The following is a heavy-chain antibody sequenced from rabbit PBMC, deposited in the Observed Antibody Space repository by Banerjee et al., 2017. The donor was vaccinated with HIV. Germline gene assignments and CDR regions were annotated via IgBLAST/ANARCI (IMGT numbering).Heavy chain of an antibody. CDR2: INIAAGST. CDR3: ARPYDGVGWASGL. CDR1: GFSFSSSYR. Sequence: QEQLEESGGGLVKPEGSLTLTCTASGFSFSSSYRMCWVRQAPGKGLEWIACINIAAGSTYYASWAKGRFTISKASSTTVTLQMTSLTAADTATYFCARPYDGVGWASGLWGQGTLVTVS. J-gene: IGHJ3*01. V-gene: IGHV1S45*01. D-gene: IGHD4-2*01.